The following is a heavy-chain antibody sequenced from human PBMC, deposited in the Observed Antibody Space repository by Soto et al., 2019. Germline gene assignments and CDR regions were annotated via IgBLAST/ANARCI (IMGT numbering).Heavy chain of an antibody. CDR1: GFTFSRSD. D-gene: IGHD2-8*01. Sequence: PGGSLRLSCSASGFTFSRSDLHWVRQALGKGLEWVGRVRSKIHNYATSFADSVRGRFTISRNDSDNTVSLEMSGLKSEDTALYYCSRHEEGRRMVFYGMDVWGQGTTVTVSS. CDR2: VRSKIHNYAT. CDR3: SRHEEGRRMVFYGMDV. J-gene: IGHJ6*02. V-gene: IGHV3-73*01.